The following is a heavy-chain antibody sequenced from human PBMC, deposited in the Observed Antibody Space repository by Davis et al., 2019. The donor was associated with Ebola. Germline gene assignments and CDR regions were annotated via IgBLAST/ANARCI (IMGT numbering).Heavy chain of an antibody. CDR1: GFTFSSFT. CDR3: TTWLVNHFDH. Sequence: GESLKISCAASGFTFSSFTMSWVRQAPGKGLEWVSTISDGGTNTHYADSVKGRFTISRDDSKNTVYLQMNTLRAEDTAVYYCTTWLVNHFDHWGQGTLVTVSS. D-gene: IGHD6-19*01. V-gene: IGHV3-23*01. J-gene: IGHJ4*02. CDR2: ISDGGTNT.